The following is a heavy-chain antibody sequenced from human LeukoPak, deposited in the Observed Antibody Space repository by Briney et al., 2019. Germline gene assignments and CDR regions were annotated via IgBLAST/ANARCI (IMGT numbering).Heavy chain of an antibody. D-gene: IGHD3-3*01. J-gene: IGHJ5*02. CDR1: GYHFTSYW. CDR2: IYPGDSDV. V-gene: IGHV5-51*01. CDR3: ARHGIHYDIWSGYPNWFDP. Sequence: GESLKIPCKGSGYHFTSYWMGWVRQMPGKGLEWMGIIYPGDSDVRYSPSFQGQVTISADKSSSTAYVQWSSLKASDTATYYCARHGIHYDIWSGYPNWFDPWGQGTMVIVSS.